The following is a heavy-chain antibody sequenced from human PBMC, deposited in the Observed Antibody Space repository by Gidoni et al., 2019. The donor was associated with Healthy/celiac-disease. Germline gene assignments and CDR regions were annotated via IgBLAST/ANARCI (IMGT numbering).Heavy chain of an antibody. Sequence: MSWVRQAPGKGLEWVSAISGSGGSTYYADSVKGRFTISRDNSKNTLYLQMNSLRAEDTAVYYCAKEGYWTIFGVVTYYFDYWGQGTLVTVSS. CDR2: ISGSGGST. D-gene: IGHD3-3*01. V-gene: IGHV3-23*01. CDR3: AKEGYWTIFGVVTYYFDY. J-gene: IGHJ4*02.